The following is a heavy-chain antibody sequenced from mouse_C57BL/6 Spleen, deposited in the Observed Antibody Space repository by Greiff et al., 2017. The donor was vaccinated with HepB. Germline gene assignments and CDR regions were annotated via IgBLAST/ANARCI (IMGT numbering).Heavy chain of an antibody. D-gene: IGHD2-5*01. CDR3: ARSYSNYEYFDV. Sequence: VQLQQSGAELAKPGASVKLSCKASGYTFTSYWMHWVKQRPGQGLEWIGYINPSSGYTKYNQKFKDKATLTADKSYSTAYMQLSSLTYEDSAVYYCARSYSNYEYFDVWGTGTTVTVSS. J-gene: IGHJ1*03. V-gene: IGHV1-7*01. CDR1: GYTFTSYW. CDR2: INPSSGYT.